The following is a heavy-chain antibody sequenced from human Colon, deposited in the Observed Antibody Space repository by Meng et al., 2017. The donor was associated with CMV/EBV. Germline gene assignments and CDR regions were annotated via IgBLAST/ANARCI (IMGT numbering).Heavy chain of an antibody. CDR3: ASESIVVAGYYFDH. J-gene: IGHJ4*02. CDR2: IHYSGST. D-gene: IGHD6-19*01. CDR1: GGSVSSGSYY. V-gene: IGHV4-61*01. Sequence: SETLSLTCTVSGGSVSSGSYYWSWIRQPPGKGLEWIGYIHYSGSTNYNPSLKSRVTISVDTSKYQFSLKLSSVTAADTAVYYCASESIVVAGYYFDHWGQGTLVTVSS.